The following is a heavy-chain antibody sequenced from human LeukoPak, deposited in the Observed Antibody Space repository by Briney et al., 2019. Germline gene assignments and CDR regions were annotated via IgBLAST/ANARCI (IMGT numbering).Heavy chain of an antibody. CDR2: ISSSTSYI. V-gene: IGHV3-21*01. CDR3: ARDLSSTGWDYFDL. D-gene: IGHD6-19*01. Sequence: PGGSLRLSCAASGFTFSSYTMNWVGQAPGKGLERVPCISSSTSYIYYTDSVKGRFTISRDNAKNSLYLQMNSLTVEDTAVYYCARDLSSTGWDYFDLWGQGTPVTVSS. J-gene: IGHJ4*02. CDR1: GFTFSSYT.